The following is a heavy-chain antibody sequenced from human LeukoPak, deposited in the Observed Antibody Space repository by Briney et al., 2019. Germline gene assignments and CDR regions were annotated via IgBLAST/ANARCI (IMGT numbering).Heavy chain of an antibody. V-gene: IGHV3-23*01. J-gene: IGHJ4*02. CDR1: GFTFTNYA. Sequence: PEGSLRLSCAASGFTFTNYAMTWVRQAPGKGLEWVSSMSNSGDKTYYAESVKGRFTISRDNSKSTLYLQMNSVEAEDTAVYYCAKSRGSATYYRGNDYWGQGTLVTVSS. CDR3: AKSRGSATYYRGNDY. CDR2: MSNSGDKT. D-gene: IGHD3-10*01.